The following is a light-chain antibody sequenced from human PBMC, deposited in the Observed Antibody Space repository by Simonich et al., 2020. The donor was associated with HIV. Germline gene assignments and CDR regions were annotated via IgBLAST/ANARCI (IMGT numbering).Light chain of an antibody. CDR2: DAS. CDR1: LSVDSSF. J-gene: IGKJ4*01. CDR3: QQYGRSPLT. Sequence: EIVMTQSPATLSVSPGERATLSCRSSLSVDSSFLAWYQQKPGLAPRLLMSDASSRATGIPDRFSGSGSGTDFTLTISRLEPEDFAVYYCQQYGRSPLTFGGGTKVEI. V-gene: IGKV3D-20*01.